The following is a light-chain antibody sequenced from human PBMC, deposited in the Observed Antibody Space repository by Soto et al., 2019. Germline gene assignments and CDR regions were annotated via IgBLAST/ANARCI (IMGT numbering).Light chain of an antibody. Sequence: DIVMTQSPDSLAVSLGERATINCKSSQSVLYSSNNKDFLAWYQQKPGHPPKLLIYWASTRESGVPDRFNGSGSGTDFTLTISSLQAEDVAVYYCQQYYSSPLTFGGGTKVDIK. CDR1: QSVLYSSNNKDF. J-gene: IGKJ4*01. V-gene: IGKV4-1*01. CDR2: WAS. CDR3: QQYYSSPLT.